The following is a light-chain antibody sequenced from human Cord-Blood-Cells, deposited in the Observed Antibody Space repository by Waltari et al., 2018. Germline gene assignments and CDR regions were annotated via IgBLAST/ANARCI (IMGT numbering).Light chain of an antibody. CDR2: DVS. CDR3: CSYAGSYTYV. V-gene: IGLV2-11*01. Sequence: QSALTQPRSGSGSPGQAVPISCTGTSSDVGGYKYVPWYQQHPGKAPKLMIYDVSKRPSGVPDRFSGSKSGNTASLTISGLQAEDEADYYCCSYAGSYTYVFGTGTKVTVL. J-gene: IGLJ1*01. CDR1: SSDVGGYKY.